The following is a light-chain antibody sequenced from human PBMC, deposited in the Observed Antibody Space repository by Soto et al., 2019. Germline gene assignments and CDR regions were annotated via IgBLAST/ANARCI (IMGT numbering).Light chain of an antibody. CDR3: CSYAGAYTWV. J-gene: IGLJ7*01. CDR2: AVS. V-gene: IGLV2-11*01. CDR1: SSDVSAFNY. Sequence: QSALSQPRSVSGSPGQSVTISCTGTSSDVSAFNYVSWYQQLPGKAPKLLIYAVSERPSGVPDRFSGSKSGNTASLTISGLQVEDEADYYCCSYAGAYTWVFGAGTQLTVL.